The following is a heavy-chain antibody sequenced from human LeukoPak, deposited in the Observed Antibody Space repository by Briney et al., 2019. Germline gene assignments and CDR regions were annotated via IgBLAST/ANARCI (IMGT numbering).Heavy chain of an antibody. J-gene: IGHJ4*02. D-gene: IGHD2-2*01. CDR1: GGSISSYY. CDR3: ASSGADIVVVPAATELRY. CDR2: IYYSVST. Sequence: SETLSLTCTVSGGSISSYYGSWIRQPPGKGLEWIGYIYYSVSTNYNPSLKSRVTISVDQSKNQFSLKLSSVTAADTAVYYCASSGADIVVVPAATELRYWGQGTLVTVSS. V-gene: IGHV4-59*01.